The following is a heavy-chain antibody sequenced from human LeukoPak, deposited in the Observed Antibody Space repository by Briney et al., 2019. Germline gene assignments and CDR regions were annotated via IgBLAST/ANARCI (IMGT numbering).Heavy chain of an antibody. CDR2: IYTTAKT. Sequence: GGSLRLSCAASGLTFNNAWMSWVRQAPGEGLEWVSVIYTTAKTFYADSVKGRFSISRDNSKNTVYLQMNSLRAEDTAVYYCAKVSPTGRAFDCWGQGTLVTVSS. CDR3: AKVSPTGRAFDC. D-gene: IGHD1-1*01. V-gene: IGHV3-53*01. CDR1: GLTFNNAW. J-gene: IGHJ4*02.